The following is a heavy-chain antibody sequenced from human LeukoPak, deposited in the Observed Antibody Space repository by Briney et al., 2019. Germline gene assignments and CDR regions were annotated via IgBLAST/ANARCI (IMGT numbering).Heavy chain of an antibody. CDR2: ISGSGGST. D-gene: IGHD4-17*01. Sequence: GGSLRLSCTASGFTFGDYAMSWVRQAPGKGLEWVSAISGSGGSTYYADSVKGRFTISRDNSKNTLYLQMNSLRAEDTAVYYCAKSTYYGDYGYYYGMDVWGQGTTVTVSS. V-gene: IGHV3-23*01. CDR3: AKSTYYGDYGYYYGMDV. CDR1: GFTFGDYA. J-gene: IGHJ6*02.